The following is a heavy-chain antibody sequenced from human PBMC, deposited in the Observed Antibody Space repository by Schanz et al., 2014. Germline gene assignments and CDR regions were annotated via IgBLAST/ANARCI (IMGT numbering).Heavy chain of an antibody. D-gene: IGHD3-10*01. CDR3: ARARRITSFRGSVFGY. Sequence: QVQLQQWGAGLLKPSETLSLTCAVSGGSFRGYFWTWIRQPPGKGLEWIGEISHVGSTNYNSSLQGRVTLSVDSAQNQFSLKMPSVTAADTAVYFCARARRITSFRGSVFGYWGQGSLVTVSS. V-gene: IGHV4-34*02. CDR1: GGSFRGYF. CDR2: ISHVGST. J-gene: IGHJ4*02.